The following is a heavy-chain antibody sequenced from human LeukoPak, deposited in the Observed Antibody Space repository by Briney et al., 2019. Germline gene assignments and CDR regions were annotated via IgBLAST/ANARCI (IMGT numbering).Heavy chain of an antibody. J-gene: IGHJ1*01. CDR1: GGSISSGGYS. CDR2: IYYSGST. Sequence: PSETLSLTCAVSGGSISSGGYSWSWIRQPPGKGLEWIGYIYYSGSTNNNPSLKSRVTISVDTSKNQISLKLRSVTAADTAVYYCARGLYGAAAGTHWGLGTQATVSS. D-gene: IGHD6-13*01. V-gene: IGHV4-61*08. CDR3: ARGLYGAAAGTH.